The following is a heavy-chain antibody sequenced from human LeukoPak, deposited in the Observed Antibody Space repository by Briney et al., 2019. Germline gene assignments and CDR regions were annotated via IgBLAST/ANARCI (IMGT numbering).Heavy chain of an antibody. CDR3: ARELSSNGSGYYFDY. Sequence: GGSLRLSCAASGFTVSSNYMSWVRQAPGKGLERVSVIYSGGSTYYADSVKGRFTISRDNSKNTLYLQVNSLRAEDTAVYYCARELSSNGSGYYFDYWGQGTLVTVSS. D-gene: IGHD3-22*01. CDR1: GFTVSSNY. V-gene: IGHV3-66*01. J-gene: IGHJ4*02. CDR2: IYSGGST.